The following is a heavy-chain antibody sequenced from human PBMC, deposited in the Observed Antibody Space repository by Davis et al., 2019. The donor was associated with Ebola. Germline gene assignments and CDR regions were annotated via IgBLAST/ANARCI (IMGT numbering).Heavy chain of an antibody. Sequence: PGGSLRLSCSASGFTFSSYGMYWVRQAPGKGLEWVAAISYDGRNSYYGDSMQGRFAISRDNSKNTLDLQMNSLQSEDTAVYYCARAKEGYQLLSEALDVWGQGTTVTVSS. J-gene: IGHJ3*01. V-gene: IGHV3-30*03. CDR3: ARAKEGYQLLSEALDV. CDR1: GFTFSSYG. CDR2: ISYDGRNS. D-gene: IGHD5-24*01.